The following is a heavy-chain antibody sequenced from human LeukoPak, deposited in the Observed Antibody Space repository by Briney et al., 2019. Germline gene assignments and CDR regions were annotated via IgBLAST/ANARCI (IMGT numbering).Heavy chain of an antibody. CDR3: ARGRIAVAGTEPAYDP. V-gene: IGHV4-61*02. Sequence: PSQTLSLTCTVSGGSISSGSYYWSWIRQPAGKGLEWIGRIYTSGSTNYNPSLKSRVTISVDTSKNQFSLKLSSVTAADTAVYYCARGRIAVAGTEPAYDPWGQGTLVTVSP. CDR2: IYTSGST. J-gene: IGHJ5*02. CDR1: GGSISSGSYY. D-gene: IGHD6-19*01.